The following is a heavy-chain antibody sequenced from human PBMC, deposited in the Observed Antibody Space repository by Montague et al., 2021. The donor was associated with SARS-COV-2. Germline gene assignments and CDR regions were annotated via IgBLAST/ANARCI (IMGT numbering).Heavy chain of an antibody. D-gene: IGHD2-2*02. CDR1: GLTFSSYA. V-gene: IGHV3-23*01. J-gene: IGHJ2*01. CDR3: ASPKDRRYTYTWQTRWYFDL. Sequence: SLRLSCAASGLTFSSYAMSWVRQAPGKGLEWVSGIGGSVESTYYGDSVKGRFTISRDNSKNTLYLQMNSLRAEDTAVYYCASPKDRRYTYTWQTRWYFDLWGRGTLVTVSS. CDR2: IGGSVEST.